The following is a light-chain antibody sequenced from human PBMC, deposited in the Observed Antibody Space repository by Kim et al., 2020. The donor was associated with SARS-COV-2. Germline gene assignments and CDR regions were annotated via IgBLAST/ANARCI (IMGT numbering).Light chain of an antibody. CDR3: QQYGSSPRT. Sequence: SPGERATHACRASQSVSCNYLAWYQQKHGEAPRLVRYGAYGRATGIPDRFSGSGSGTDFTLTISRLEPEDFAVYYCQQYGSSPRTFGQGTKVDIK. CDR2: GAY. CDR1: QSVSCNY. J-gene: IGKJ1*01. V-gene: IGKV3-20*01.